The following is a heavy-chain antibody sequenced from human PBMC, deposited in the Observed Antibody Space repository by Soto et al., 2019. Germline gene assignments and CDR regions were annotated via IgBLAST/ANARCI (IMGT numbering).Heavy chain of an antibody. D-gene: IGHD3-16*01. J-gene: IGHJ3*02. Sequence: QVQLVQSGAEVKKPGSSVKVSCKASGYTFSSYSISWVRQAPGQGLEWMGGIIPIFGTTRDVQNFQSRVTMTANESTSTVYMELSSLRSEDTAMYYCAREVHTDGGFDIWGQGTMVIVSS. CDR1: GYTFSSYS. V-gene: IGHV1-69*01. CDR3: AREVHTDGGFDI. CDR2: IIPIFGTT.